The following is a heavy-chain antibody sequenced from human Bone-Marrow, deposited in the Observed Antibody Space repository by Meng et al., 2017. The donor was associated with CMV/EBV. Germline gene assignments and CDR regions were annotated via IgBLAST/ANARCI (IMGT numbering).Heavy chain of an antibody. J-gene: IGHJ5*02. CDR3: ARDFYDFWSGYYTTGRDNWFDP. Sequence: GESLKISCAASGFTFSSYGMHWVRQAPGKGLEWVAVIWYDGSNKYYADSVKGRFTISRDNSKNTLYLQMNSLRAEDTAVYYCARDFYDFWSGYYTTGRDNWFDPWGQGTLVTVSS. V-gene: IGHV3-33*01. CDR2: IWYDGSNK. D-gene: IGHD3-3*01. CDR1: GFTFSSYG.